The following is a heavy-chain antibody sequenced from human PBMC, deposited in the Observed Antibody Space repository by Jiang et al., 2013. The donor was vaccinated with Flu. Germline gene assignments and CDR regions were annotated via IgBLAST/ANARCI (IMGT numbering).Heavy chain of an antibody. D-gene: IGHD1-1*01. CDR2: TIPVFGTT. Sequence: GAEVKKPGSSVKVSCKVSEYTFRTSAITWVRQAPGQGLEWMGGTIPVFGTTKVAQKFQSRVTITADESTTTAYMELSSLTSEDTAVYYCARGVWRSPNYLYNMDLWGKGTVVTVSS. CDR3: ARGVWRSPNYLYNMDL. V-gene: IGHV1-69*01. CDR1: EYTFRTSA. J-gene: IGHJ6*03.